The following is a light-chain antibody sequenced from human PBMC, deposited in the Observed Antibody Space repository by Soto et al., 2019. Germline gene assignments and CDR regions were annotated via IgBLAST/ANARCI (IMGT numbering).Light chain of an antibody. J-gene: IGKJ1*01. CDR3: MQTVQFPWT. V-gene: IGKV2D-29*01. CDR2: GVS. Sequence: DIVMTQTPLSLSVTPGQPASISCTSSQRLVFSDGKTYFYWYLQKPGQPPQLLIHGVSNRFSGVTDRFSGSGSGTDFILTISRVEAEDVGVYCCMQTVQFPWTFGQGTKVEVK. CDR1: QRLVFSDGKTY.